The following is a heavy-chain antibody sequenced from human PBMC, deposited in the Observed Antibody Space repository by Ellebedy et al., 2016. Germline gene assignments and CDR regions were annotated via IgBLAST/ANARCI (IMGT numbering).Heavy chain of an antibody. CDR2: IWYDGSNK. CDR3: ARDGEVVPASYYYYMDV. CDR1: GFTFSSYG. J-gene: IGHJ6*03. D-gene: IGHD2-2*01. Sequence: GGSLRLSXAASGFTFSSYGMHWVRQAPGKGLEWVAVIWYDGSNKYYADSVKGRFTISRDNSKNTLYLQMNSLRAEDTAVYYCARDGEVVPASYYYYMDVWGKGTTVTVSS. V-gene: IGHV3-33*01.